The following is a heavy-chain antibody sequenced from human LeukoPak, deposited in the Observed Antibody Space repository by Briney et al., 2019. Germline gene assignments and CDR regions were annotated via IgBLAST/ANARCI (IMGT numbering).Heavy chain of an antibody. V-gene: IGHV3-21*04. CDR2: ISSSSSYI. Sequence: GGSLRLSCAASGFTFSSYSMNWVRQAPGKGLEWVSSISSSSSYIYYADSVKGRFTISRDNAKNSLYLQMNSLRVEDTALYYCARDPKISYGLGIHEYWGQGTQVTVSS. D-gene: IGHD5-18*01. CDR1: GFTFSSYS. J-gene: IGHJ4*02. CDR3: ARDPKISYGLGIHEY.